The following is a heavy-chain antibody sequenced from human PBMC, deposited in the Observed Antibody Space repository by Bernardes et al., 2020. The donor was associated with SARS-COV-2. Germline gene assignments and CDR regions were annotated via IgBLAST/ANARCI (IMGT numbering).Heavy chain of an antibody. Sequence: GGSLRLSCVASGFTLSDYAMSWVRQAPGKGLEWVSISSDGDGSTNYADSAKGRFTMSRDNSKNTLYLQMNSLRVEDTAVYYCARDYCDRDCDFLDHWGQGTLVTVSS. V-gene: IGHV3-23*01. CDR1: GFTLSDYA. J-gene: IGHJ4*02. D-gene: IGHD2-21*01. CDR3: ARDYCDRDCDFLDH. CDR2: SSDGDGST.